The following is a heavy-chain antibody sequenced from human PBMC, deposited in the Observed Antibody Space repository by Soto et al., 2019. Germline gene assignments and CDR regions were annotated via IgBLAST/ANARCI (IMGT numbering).Heavy chain of an antibody. CDR3: ARNPRWDYDILTGYYKAYYYGMDV. Sequence: GASVKVSCKASGYTFTGYYMHWVRQAPGQGLEWMGWINPNSGGTNYAQKFQGRVTMTRDTSISTAYMELSRLRSDDTAVYYCARNPRWDYDILTGYYKAYYYGMDVWGQGTTVTVSS. J-gene: IGHJ6*02. CDR1: GYTFTGYY. V-gene: IGHV1-2*02. D-gene: IGHD3-9*01. CDR2: INPNSGGT.